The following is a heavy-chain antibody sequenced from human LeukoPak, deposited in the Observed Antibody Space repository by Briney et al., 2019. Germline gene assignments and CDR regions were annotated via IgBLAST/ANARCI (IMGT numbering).Heavy chain of an antibody. CDR2: ISGSGGST. CDR1: GFTFSSYA. J-gene: IGHJ4*02. CDR3: AKMGGEHDYGDYELDY. V-gene: IGHV3-23*01. Sequence: PGGSLRLSCAASGFTFSSYAMSWVRQAPGKGLEWVSAISGSGGSTYYADSVKGRFTISRDNSKNTLYLQMNSLRAEDTAVYYCAKMGGEHDYGDYELDYWGQGTLVTVSS. D-gene: IGHD4-17*01.